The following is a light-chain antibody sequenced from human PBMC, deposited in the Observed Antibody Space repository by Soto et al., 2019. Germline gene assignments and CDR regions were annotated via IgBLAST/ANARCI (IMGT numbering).Light chain of an antibody. V-gene: IGKV3-11*01. Sequence: EIVLTQSPATLSLSPGERATLSCRASQSVSSYLAWYQQKPGQAPRLLIYDASNRATGIPARFSGSGSGTDFTLPISSLEHEDFAVYYCQQRSNWRALTFGGGTKVEIK. J-gene: IGKJ4*01. CDR1: QSVSSY. CDR3: QQRSNWRALT. CDR2: DAS.